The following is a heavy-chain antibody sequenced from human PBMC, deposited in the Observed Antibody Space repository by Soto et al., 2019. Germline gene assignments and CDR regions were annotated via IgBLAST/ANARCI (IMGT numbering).Heavy chain of an antibody. J-gene: IGHJ4*02. CDR3: ARSVGYRSGWWPYYFDY. CDR2: IYHSGSF. D-gene: IGHD6-19*01. V-gene: IGHV4-30-2*01. Sequence: PSETLSLTCSVSGGSIHSAGYSWNWIGRRLGEGLEWIGYIYHSGSFLYNPSLKSRVTISLDRSKNQFSLRLNSVTAADTAVFYCARSVGYRSGWWPYYFDYWGQGALVTVSS. CDR1: GGSIHSAGYS.